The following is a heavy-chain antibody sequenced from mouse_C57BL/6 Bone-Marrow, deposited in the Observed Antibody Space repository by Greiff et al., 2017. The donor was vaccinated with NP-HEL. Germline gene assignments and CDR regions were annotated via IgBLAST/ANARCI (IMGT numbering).Heavy chain of an antibody. CDR3: ARHVGSSYAMDY. J-gene: IGHJ4*01. CDR2: FYPGSGSI. CDR1: GYTFTEYS. Sequence: QVQLQQSGAELVKPGASVKLSCKASGYTFTEYSIHWVKQRSGQGLAWIGWFYPGSGSITYPETFKDKATLTADKSSSTDYMGLSRLTSEDAAVYFCARHVGSSYAMDYWGQGTSVTVSS. V-gene: IGHV1-62-2*01. D-gene: IGHD1-1*01.